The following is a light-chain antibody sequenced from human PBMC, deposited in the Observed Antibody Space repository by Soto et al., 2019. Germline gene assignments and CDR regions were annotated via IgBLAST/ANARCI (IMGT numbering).Light chain of an antibody. CDR3: QQYGSSPTWT. J-gene: IGKJ1*01. V-gene: IGKV3-20*01. CDR1: QSVSSSY. Sequence: ELVLTQSPGTLSLSPGDSATLSCRASQSVSSSYLAWYQQKPGQAPRLLIYGAYTRATGIPDRFSGSGSGTDFTPTISRLETEDSAVYYCQQYGSSPTWTCGQGTKVDIK. CDR2: GAY.